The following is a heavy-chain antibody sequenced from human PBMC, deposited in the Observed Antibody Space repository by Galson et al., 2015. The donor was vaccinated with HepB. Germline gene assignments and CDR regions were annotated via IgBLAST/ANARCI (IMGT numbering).Heavy chain of an antibody. V-gene: IGHV3-48*01. D-gene: IGHD3-10*01. Sequence: SLRLSCAASGFTFNTYSMNWVRQAPGKGLEWVSYISSSSSTIFYADSVQGRFTTSRDNVENFLYLHINSLRAEDTAVYFCARTPTSNYFGSGSHFDYWGQGTLITVSS. CDR2: ISSSSSTI. CDR1: GFTFNTYS. J-gene: IGHJ4*02. CDR3: ARTPTSNYFGSGSHFDY.